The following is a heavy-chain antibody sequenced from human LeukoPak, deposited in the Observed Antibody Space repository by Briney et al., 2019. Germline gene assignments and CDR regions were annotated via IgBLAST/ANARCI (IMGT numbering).Heavy chain of an antibody. D-gene: IGHD3-9*01. CDR1: GFTFSSYG. V-gene: IGHV3-30*18. CDR2: ISYDGSNK. CDR3: AKDQGVLRYFDWILDY. J-gene: IGHJ4*02. Sequence: PGRSLRLSCAASGFTFSSYGMPWVRQAPGKGLEWVAVISYDGSNKYYADSVKGRFTISRDNSKNTLYLQMNSLRAEDTAVYYCAKDQGVLRYFDWILDYWGQGTLVTVSS.